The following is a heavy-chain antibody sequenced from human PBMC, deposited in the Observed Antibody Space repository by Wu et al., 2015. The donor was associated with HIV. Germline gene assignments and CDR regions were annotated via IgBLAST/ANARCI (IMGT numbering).Heavy chain of an antibody. CDR3: ATSWYGWYFDL. D-gene: IGHD6-13*01. CDR2: ISGYNGYT. J-gene: IGHJ2*01. Sequence: QVQLVQSGAEVKKPGASVKVSCKASGYIFTHYGITWVRQAPGQGLEWMGWISGYNGYTNYAQKLQGRVTMTTDTSTSTAYMELRSLRSDDTAVYYCATSWYGWYFDLWGRGTLVTVSS. V-gene: IGHV1-18*01. CDR1: GYIFTHYG.